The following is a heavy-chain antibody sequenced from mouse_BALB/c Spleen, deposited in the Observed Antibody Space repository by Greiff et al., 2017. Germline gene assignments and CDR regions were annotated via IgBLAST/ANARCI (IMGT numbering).Heavy chain of an antibody. CDR2: IRSKSNNYAT. CDR3: VGHPWGVGNYAMDY. V-gene: IGHV10-1*02. J-gene: IGHJ4*01. CDR1: GFTFNTYA. D-gene: IGHD1-1*02. Sequence: EVHLVESGGGLVQPKGSLKLSCAASGFTFNTYAMNWVRQAPGKGLEWVARIRSKSNNYATYYADSVKDRFTISRDDSQSMLYLQMNNLKTEDTAMYYCVGHPWGVGNYAMDYWGQGTSVTVSS.